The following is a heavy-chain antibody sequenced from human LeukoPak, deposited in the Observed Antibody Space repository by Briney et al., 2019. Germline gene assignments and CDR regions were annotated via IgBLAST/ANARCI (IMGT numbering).Heavy chain of an antibody. J-gene: IGHJ4*02. CDR1: KFTVSSKF. CDR3: ASLYYGGNNFDY. D-gene: IGHD4-23*01. Sequence: GGSLRLSCAASKFTVSSKFMSWVRQAPGKGLEWVSVIYSGGSTHYADSVKGRFTISRDNSKNTLYLQMNSLRAEDTAVYYCASLYYGGNNFDYWGQGTLVTVSS. CDR2: IYSGGST. V-gene: IGHV3-66*01.